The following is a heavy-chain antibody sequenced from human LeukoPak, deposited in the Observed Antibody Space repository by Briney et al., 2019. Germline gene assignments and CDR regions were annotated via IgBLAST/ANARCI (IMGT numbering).Heavy chain of an antibody. Sequence: PGGSLRLSCAAPGFTVSSNYMSWVRQAPGKGLEWVSVIYSGGSTYYADSVKGRFTISRDNSKNTLYLQMNSLRAEDTAVYYCAREHYIVVVPAAKIRTGAFDIWGQGTMVTVSS. V-gene: IGHV3-53*01. D-gene: IGHD2-2*01. CDR2: IYSGGST. CDR1: GFTVSSNY. CDR3: AREHYIVVVPAAKIRTGAFDI. J-gene: IGHJ3*02.